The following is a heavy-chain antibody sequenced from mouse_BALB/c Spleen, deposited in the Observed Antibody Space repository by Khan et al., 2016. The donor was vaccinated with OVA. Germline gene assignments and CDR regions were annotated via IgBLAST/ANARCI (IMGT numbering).Heavy chain of an antibody. CDR2: ISSGGHYT. CDR3: ARSLVDYHAMDY. Sequence: EVELVESGGGLVKPGGSLKLSCSVSGFSFSSYVMSWVRQTPEKRLEWVATISSGGHYTFYTDSVKGRFTISRDNAKNTLYLQMSSLRSEDTAMYYCARSLVDYHAMDYWGQGTSVTVSS. V-gene: IGHV5-9-3*01. D-gene: IGHD2-2*01. CDR1: GFSFSSYV. J-gene: IGHJ4*01.